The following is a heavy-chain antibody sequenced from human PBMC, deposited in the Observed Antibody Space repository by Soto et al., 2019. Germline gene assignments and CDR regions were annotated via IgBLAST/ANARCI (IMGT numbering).Heavy chain of an antibody. V-gene: IGHV4-30-2*01. J-gene: IGHJ5*02. CDR1: GSSISSGGYS. CDR3: ARVPDR. D-gene: IGHD2-2*01. Sequence: PSETLSLTCAVSGSSISSGGYSWSWTRQPPGKGLEWIGYIYHSGSTYYNPSLKSRVTISVDRSKNQFSLKLSSVTAADTAVYYCARVPDRWGQGTLVTVS. CDR2: IYHSGST.